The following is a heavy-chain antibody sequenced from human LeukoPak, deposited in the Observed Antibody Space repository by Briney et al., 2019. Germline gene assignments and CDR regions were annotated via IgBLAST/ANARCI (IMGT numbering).Heavy chain of an antibody. D-gene: IGHD4-17*01. CDR2: ISYDGSNK. CDR1: GLSLSNYP. J-gene: IGHJ4*02. V-gene: IGHV3-30-3*01. Sequence: PGGSLRLSCEASGLSLSNYPMHWVRQAPGKGLEWVAVISYDGSNKYYADSVKGRFTISRDNSKNTLYLQMNSLRAEDTAVYYCARETGSAVGSTDFDYWGQGTLVTVSS. CDR3: ARETGSAVGSTDFDY.